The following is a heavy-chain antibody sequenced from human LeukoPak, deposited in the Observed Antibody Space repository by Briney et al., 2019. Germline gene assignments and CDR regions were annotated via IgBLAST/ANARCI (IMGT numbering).Heavy chain of an antibody. V-gene: IGHV1-2*02. Sequence: ASVKVSCKASGYTFTSYYLHWERQAPGQGLEWMGWINPNSGGTNYAQKFQGRVTMTRDTSISTAYMELSRLRSDVTAEYYCARALYYDSSGYYSSSYYYFQHWGQGTLVTVSS. CDR3: ARALYYDSSGYYSSSYYYFQH. J-gene: IGHJ1*01. CDR2: INPNSGGT. D-gene: IGHD3-22*01. CDR1: GYTFTSYY.